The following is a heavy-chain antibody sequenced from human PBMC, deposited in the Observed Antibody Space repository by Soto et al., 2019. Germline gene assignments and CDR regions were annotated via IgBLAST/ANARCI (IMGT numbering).Heavy chain of an antibody. CDR2: ISISGTNI. V-gene: IGHV3-48*01. J-gene: IGHJ4*02. CDR1: VFPLSSYS. CDR3: ARPRNSWYLDYFDY. D-gene: IGHD6-13*01. Sequence: PGGSLRLSFTVSVFPLSSYSMHWVRPAPGKGLEWLSYISISGTNIHYADSVKGRFTISRDNAKNSLFLQMNSLRVEDTAVYYCARPRNSWYLDYFDYWGQGTLVTVSS.